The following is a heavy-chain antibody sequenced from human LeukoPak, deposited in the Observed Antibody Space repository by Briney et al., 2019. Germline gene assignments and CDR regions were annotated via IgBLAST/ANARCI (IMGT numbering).Heavy chain of an antibody. V-gene: IGHV4-59*08. CDR3: ARQRFLEWYFDY. CDR2: ISYRGSS. J-gene: IGHJ4*02. CDR1: GGSINSDN. Sequence: SETLPLTCSVSGGSINSDNWSWIRQPPGKGLEWVGYISYRGSSNSNPSLKGRVTISVDTSKNQFSLKLSSVTAADTAVYYCARQRFLEWYFDYWGQGTLVTVSS. D-gene: IGHD3-3*01.